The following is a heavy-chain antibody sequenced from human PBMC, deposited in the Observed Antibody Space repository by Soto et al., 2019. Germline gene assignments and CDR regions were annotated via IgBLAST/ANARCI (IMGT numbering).Heavy chain of an antibody. V-gene: IGHV1-18*04. CDR2: ISAYNGNT. J-gene: IGHJ5*02. Sequence: QVQLVQSGAEVKKPGASVKVSCKASGYTFTSYGISWVRQAPGQGLEWMGWISAYNGNTNYAQKLQGRVTMTTDTSTSPAYMELRSLRSDDTAVYYCARDPGGGGYPERNWFDPWGPGTLVTVSS. D-gene: IGHD2-15*01. CDR1: GYTFTSYG. CDR3: ARDPGGGGYPERNWFDP.